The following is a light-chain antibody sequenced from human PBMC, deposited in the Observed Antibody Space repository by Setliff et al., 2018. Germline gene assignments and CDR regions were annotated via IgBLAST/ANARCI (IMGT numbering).Light chain of an antibody. Sequence: QSALTQPPSASGSPGQSVTISCSGTIGDVGAYDFVSWYQHHPGKAPKLVIYEVTNRPSGISNRFSGSKSGNSASLIISGLQAEDEADYYCSAYTSSSTYVFGTGTKGTVL. CDR1: IGDVGAYDF. CDR2: EVT. CDR3: SAYTSSSTYV. J-gene: IGLJ1*01. V-gene: IGLV2-14*01.